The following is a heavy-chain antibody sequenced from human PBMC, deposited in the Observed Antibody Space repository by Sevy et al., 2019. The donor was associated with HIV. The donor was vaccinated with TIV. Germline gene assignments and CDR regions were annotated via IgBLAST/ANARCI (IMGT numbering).Heavy chain of an antibody. J-gene: IGHJ4*02. V-gene: IGHV4-59*01. D-gene: IGHD2-2*01. CDR3: ARGGGYCSSTSCYGSLDY. CDR2: IYYSGST. CDR1: GGSISSYY. Sequence: SETLSLTCTVSGGSISSYYWSWIRQPPGKGLEWIGYIYYSGSTNYNPSLKSRVTISVDTSKNQFSLKLRSVTAADTAVYYCARGGGYCSSTSCYGSLDYWGQGTVVTVSS.